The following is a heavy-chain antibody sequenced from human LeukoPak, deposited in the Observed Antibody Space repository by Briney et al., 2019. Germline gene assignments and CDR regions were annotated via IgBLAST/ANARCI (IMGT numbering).Heavy chain of an antibody. Sequence: GGSLRLSCAASGFTFSNAWMSWVRQAPGKGLEWVGRIKSKTDGGTTDYAAPVKGRFTISRDDSKNTLYLQMNSLKTEDTAVYYCTTDHYYGSGADYWGQGTLVTVSS. CDR2: IKSKTDGGTT. J-gene: IGHJ4*02. D-gene: IGHD3-10*01. V-gene: IGHV3-15*01. CDR1: GFTFSNAW. CDR3: TTDHYYGSGADY.